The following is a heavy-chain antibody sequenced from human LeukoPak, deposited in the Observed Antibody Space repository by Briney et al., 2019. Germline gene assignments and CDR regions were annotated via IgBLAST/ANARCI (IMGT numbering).Heavy chain of an antibody. CDR3: ARDLGSYTSGWYMGFDY. CDR2: ISGSGGST. J-gene: IGHJ4*02. D-gene: IGHD6-19*01. V-gene: IGHV3-23*01. Sequence: GGSLRLSCAASGFTFSSYGMSWVRQAPGKGLEWVSAISGSGGSTYYADSMKGRFTISRDNSKNTLYLQMNSLRAEDTAIYYCARDLGSYTSGWYMGFDYWGQGTLVTVSS. CDR1: GFTFSSYG.